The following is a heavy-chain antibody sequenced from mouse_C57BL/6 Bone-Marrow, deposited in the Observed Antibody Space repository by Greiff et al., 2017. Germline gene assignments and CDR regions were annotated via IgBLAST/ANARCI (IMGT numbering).Heavy chain of an antibody. D-gene: IGHD3-3*01. J-gene: IGHJ2*01. CDR3: AHQEGPYFDY. CDR2: IDPEDGET. Sequence: EVQLQQSGAELVKPGASVKLSCTASGFNIKDYYMHWVKQRTEQGLEWIGRIDPEDGETKYAPKFQGKATLTADTSSNTAYLQLSSLTSEDTAVYYCAHQEGPYFDYWGQGTTLTVSS. V-gene: IGHV14-2*01. CDR1: GFNIKDYY.